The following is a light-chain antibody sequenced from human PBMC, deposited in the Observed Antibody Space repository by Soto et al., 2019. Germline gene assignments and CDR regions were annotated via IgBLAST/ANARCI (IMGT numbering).Light chain of an antibody. V-gene: IGLV2-14*01. Sequence: QSALTQPASVSGSPGQSITISCTGTSSDVGGYNYVSWYQHHPGKVPKLMIYEVSGRPSGVSNRFSGSKSGNTASLTISGLQAEDEADYYCSSYTTSSTVIFGGGTKLTVL. CDR2: EVS. CDR1: SSDVGGYNY. CDR3: SSYTTSSTVI. J-gene: IGLJ2*01.